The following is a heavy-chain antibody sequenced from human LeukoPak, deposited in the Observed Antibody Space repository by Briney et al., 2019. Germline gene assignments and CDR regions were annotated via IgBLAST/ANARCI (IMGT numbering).Heavy chain of an antibody. J-gene: IGHJ3*02. CDR3: ARDPRGMIVVVSDAFDI. Sequence: PSGTLSLTCTVSGGSISSSNWWSWVRQPPGKGLECIGDIYHLGATNYNPSLKSRVTISVDKSKNQFSLKLNSVTAADTAVYYCARDPRGMIVVVSDAFDIWGQGTMVTVSS. CDR2: IYHLGAT. D-gene: IGHD3-22*01. V-gene: IGHV4-4*02. CDR1: GGSISSSNW.